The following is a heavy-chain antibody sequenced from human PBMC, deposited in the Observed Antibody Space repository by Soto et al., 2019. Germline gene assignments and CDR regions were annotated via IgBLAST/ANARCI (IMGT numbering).Heavy chain of an antibody. D-gene: IGHD2-15*01. CDR2: IHPSDSAT. J-gene: IGHJ4*02. Sequence: QVQLVQSGGEVKKPGASVKVSCKASGYTFTSYAIHWVREAPGQGLGWVGMIHPSDSATTYAQRFQGRVTMTRDTSTNTVYMELSSLSSEDTAIYYCARDAPFPIAGTTLDYWGQGTLVTVSS. CDR3: ARDAPFPIAGTTLDY. V-gene: IGHV1-46*01. CDR1: GYTFTSYA.